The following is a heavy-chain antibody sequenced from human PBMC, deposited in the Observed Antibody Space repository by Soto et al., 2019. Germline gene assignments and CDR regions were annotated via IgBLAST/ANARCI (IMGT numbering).Heavy chain of an antibody. CDR2: IRSNADGGTT. D-gene: IGHD3-10*01. V-gene: IGHV3-15*01. CDR3: STALWRDSALGAY. CDR1: GFPFIDAW. J-gene: IGHJ4*02. Sequence: EVQLVESGGGLVKPGGSLRLSCAASGFPFIDAWMSWVRQAPGKGLQWIGRIRSNADGGTTDLTAPVRDRFSISRDDSKNTLYLQMNSLKIDDTAVYFCSTALWRDSALGAYWGLGTLVSVSS.